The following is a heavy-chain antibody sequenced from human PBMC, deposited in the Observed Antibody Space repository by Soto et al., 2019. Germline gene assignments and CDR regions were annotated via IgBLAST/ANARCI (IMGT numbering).Heavy chain of an antibody. CDR2: INPYTGNT. CDR3: ARSPRISRSGDV. Sequence: QVEMVQSGAELKKPGASVNVSCKTSGYSFITHGISWVRQAPGQGLEWMGWINPYTGNTNYAQSLQGRVTMTTDRSTSTAYMELRRLTSDDTALYYCARSPRISRSGDVWGKGTAITVS. CDR1: GYSFITHG. J-gene: IGHJ6*03. V-gene: IGHV1-18*01.